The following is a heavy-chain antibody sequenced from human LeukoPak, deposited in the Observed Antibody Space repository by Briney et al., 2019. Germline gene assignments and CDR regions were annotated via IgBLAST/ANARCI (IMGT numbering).Heavy chain of an antibody. V-gene: IGHV4-38-2*02. Sequence: SETLSLTCTVSGYSISSGYYWGWIRQPPGKGLDWIGSIYHSGSTYYNPSLKSRVTISVDTSKNHFSLKLSSVTAADTAVYYCARDCGHSYDFWSGYSHAFDIWGQGTMVTVSS. J-gene: IGHJ3*02. CDR3: ARDCGHSYDFWSGYSHAFDI. CDR1: GYSISSGYY. CDR2: IYHSGST. D-gene: IGHD3-3*01.